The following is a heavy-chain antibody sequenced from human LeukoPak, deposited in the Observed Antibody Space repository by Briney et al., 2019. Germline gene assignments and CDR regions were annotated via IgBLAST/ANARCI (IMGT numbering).Heavy chain of an antibody. CDR1: GFTFSSYA. CDR2: ISYDGSNK. Sequence: GGSLRLSCAASGFTFSSYAMHWVRQAPGKGLEWVAVISYDGSNKYYADSVKGRFTISRDNSKNTLYLQMNSLRAEDTAVYYCARVRQYGSGSYFYGMDVWGQGTTVTVSS. J-gene: IGHJ6*02. D-gene: IGHD3-10*01. V-gene: IGHV3-30-3*01. CDR3: ARVRQYGSGSYFYGMDV.